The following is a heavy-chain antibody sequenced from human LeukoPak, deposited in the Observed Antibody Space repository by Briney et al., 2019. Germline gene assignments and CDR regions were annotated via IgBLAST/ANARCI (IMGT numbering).Heavy chain of an antibody. CDR2: IKQDGSEK. Sequence: GGSLRLSCAASGFTFSSYWMSRVRQARGKGLEWVANIKQDGSEKYYVDSVKGRFTISRDNAKNSLYLQMNSLRAEDTAVYYCARDKGDCYQDYWGQGTLVTVSS. D-gene: IGHD2-21*02. V-gene: IGHV3-7*01. CDR3: ARDKGDCYQDY. J-gene: IGHJ4*02. CDR1: GFTFSSYW.